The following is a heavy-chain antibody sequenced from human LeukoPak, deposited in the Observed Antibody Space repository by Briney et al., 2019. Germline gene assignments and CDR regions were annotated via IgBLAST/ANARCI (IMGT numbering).Heavy chain of an antibody. CDR3: ARHTSPDGGQYYYDSSGYYNAIMD. CDR1: GYSFPSYW. J-gene: IGHJ4*02. Sequence: GESLKISCKGSGYSFPSYWIGWVRQMPGKGLECMGVIYLGDSDTRYSPSFQGQVTISVDRSISTAYLQWSTLKASDTAMYYCARHTSPDGGQYYYDSSGYYNAIMDWGQGTLVTVSS. CDR2: IYLGDSDT. V-gene: IGHV5-51*01. D-gene: IGHD3-22*01.